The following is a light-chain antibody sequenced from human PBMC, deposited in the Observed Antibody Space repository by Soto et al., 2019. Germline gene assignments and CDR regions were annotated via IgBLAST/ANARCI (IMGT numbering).Light chain of an antibody. CDR2: GVN. V-gene: IGLV2-14*01. CDR3: ASYATGGAYV. J-gene: IGLJ1*01. Sequence: QSALTQPASVSGSPGQSITLSCTGTSSDVGGYNAVSWYQQHPGKAPKLMIFGVNERPSGVSNRFSGSKSGNTASLTISGLQDEDEADYYCASYATGGAYVFGTATKVTVL. CDR1: SSDVGGYNA.